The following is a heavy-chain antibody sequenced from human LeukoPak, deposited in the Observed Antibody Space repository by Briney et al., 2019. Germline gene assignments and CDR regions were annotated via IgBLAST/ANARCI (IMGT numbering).Heavy chain of an antibody. Sequence: ASVKVSCKASGYTFTGYYMHWVRQAPGQGLEWMGWINPNSGGTNYAQKFQGRVTMTRDTSISTAYMELSRLRSDDTAVYYCARDLRDYYDSSGYYFWGQGTLVTVPS. CDR1: GYTFTGYY. CDR2: INPNSGGT. D-gene: IGHD3-22*01. CDR3: ARDLRDYYDSSGYYF. V-gene: IGHV1-2*02. J-gene: IGHJ4*02.